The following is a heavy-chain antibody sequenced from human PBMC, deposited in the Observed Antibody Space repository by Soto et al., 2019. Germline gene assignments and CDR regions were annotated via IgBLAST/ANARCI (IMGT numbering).Heavy chain of an antibody. CDR1: GGSFSGYY. Sequence: PSETLSLTCAVYGGSFSGYYWSWIRQPPGKGLEWIGEINHSGSTNYNPSLKSRVTISADTSKNQFSLKLSSVTAADTAVYYCARENDILTGYFNWFDPWGQGTLVTVSS. J-gene: IGHJ5*02. CDR3: ARENDILTGYFNWFDP. V-gene: IGHV4-34*01. CDR2: INHSGST. D-gene: IGHD3-9*01.